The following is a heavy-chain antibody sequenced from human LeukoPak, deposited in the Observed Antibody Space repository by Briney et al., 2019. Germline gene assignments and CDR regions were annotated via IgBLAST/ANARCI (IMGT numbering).Heavy chain of an antibody. CDR3: ARGIPRADYDSSGPPESPFDY. Sequence: SETLPLTCAVYGGSFSGYYWSWIRQPPGKGLEWIGEINHSGSTNYNPSLKSRVTISVDTSKNQFSLKLSSVTAADTAVYYCARGIPRADYDSSGPPESPFDYWGQGTLVTVSS. CDR2: INHSGST. CDR1: GGSFSGYY. D-gene: IGHD3-22*01. V-gene: IGHV4-34*01. J-gene: IGHJ4*02.